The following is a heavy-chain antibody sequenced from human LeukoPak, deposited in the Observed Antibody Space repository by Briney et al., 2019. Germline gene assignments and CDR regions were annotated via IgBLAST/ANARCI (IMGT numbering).Heavy chain of an antibody. CDR1: GGSISSYY. CDR3: ARDPGARSGWYIGNYYYGMDV. CDR2: TYYSGST. V-gene: IGHV4-59*01. J-gene: IGHJ6*02. D-gene: IGHD6-19*01. Sequence: SETLSLTCTVSGGSISSYYWSWIRQPPAKGLEWIGYTYYSGSTNYNPSLKSRVTISVDTSKNQFPLKLSSVTAADTAVYYCARDPGARSGWYIGNYYYGMDVWGQGTTVTVSS.